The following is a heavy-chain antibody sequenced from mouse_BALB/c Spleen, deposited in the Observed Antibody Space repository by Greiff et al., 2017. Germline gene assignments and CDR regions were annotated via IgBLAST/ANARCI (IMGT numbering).Heavy chain of an antibody. V-gene: IGHV2-9*02. CDR3: AREIHYYGSSHGGFAY. D-gene: IGHD1-1*01. CDR1: GFSLTSYG. CDR2: IWAGGST. Sequence: QVQLKESGPGLVAPSQSLSITCTVSGFSLTSYGVHWVRQPPGKGLEWLGVIWAGGSTNYNSALMSRLSISKDNSKSQVFLKMNSLQTDDTAMYYCAREIHYYGSSHGGFAYWGQGTLVTVSA. J-gene: IGHJ3*01.